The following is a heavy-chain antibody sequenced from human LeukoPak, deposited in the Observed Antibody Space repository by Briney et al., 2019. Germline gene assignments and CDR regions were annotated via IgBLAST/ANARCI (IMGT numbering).Heavy chain of an antibody. CDR1: GFTFSSYE. D-gene: IGHD6-13*01. J-gene: IGHJ6*02. CDR3: ARDRDHSSSWYEDYYYYGMDV. CDR2: ISSSGSTI. Sequence: PGGSLRLSCAASGFTFSSYEVNWVRQAPGKGLEWVSYISSSGSTIYYADSVKGRFTISRDNAKNSLYLQMNSLRAEDTAVYYCARDRDHSSSWYEDYYYYGMDVWGQGTTVTVSS. V-gene: IGHV3-48*03.